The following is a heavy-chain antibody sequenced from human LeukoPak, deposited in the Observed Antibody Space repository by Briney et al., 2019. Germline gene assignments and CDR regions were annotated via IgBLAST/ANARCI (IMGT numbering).Heavy chain of an antibody. Sequence: PGGSLRLSCAASGFTFSSYSMNWVRQAPGKGLEWVSSISSSSSYIYYADSVKGRFTISRDNAKNSLYVQMNRLRAEDTAVYYCARDTGYCGGACYPSFDYWGQGTLVTVSS. CDR1: GFTFSSYS. J-gene: IGHJ4*02. D-gene: IGHD2-21*02. V-gene: IGHV3-21*01. CDR3: ARDTGYCGGACYPSFDY. CDR2: ISSSSSYI.